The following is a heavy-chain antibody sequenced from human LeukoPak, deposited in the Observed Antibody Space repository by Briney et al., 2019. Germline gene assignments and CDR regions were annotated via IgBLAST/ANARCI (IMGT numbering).Heavy chain of an antibody. CDR2: ISGSGGST. CDR3: ATKGSSSWHFDN. J-gene: IGHJ4*02. Sequence: GGSLRLSCAASGFTFSSYAMSWVRQDPGKGLEWVSGISGSGGSTYNADSVKGRFTISRDNSKNTLYLQMNSLRGEDTAIYYCATKGSSSWHFDNWGQGTLVTVSS. V-gene: IGHV3-23*01. CDR1: GFTFSSYA. D-gene: IGHD6-13*01.